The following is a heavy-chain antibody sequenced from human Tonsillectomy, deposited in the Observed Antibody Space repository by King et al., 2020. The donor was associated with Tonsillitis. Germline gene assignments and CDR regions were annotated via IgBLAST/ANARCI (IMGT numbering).Heavy chain of an antibody. D-gene: IGHD6-19*01. J-gene: IGHJ4*02. V-gene: IGHV3-30-3*01. CDR2: ISYDGSKK. CDR3: ARELAVAEY. Sequence: VQLVESGGGVVQPGRSLRLSCAAFGFTFSSYAMHWVRQAPGKGLEWVAVISYDGSKKHYADSVKGRFTISRDNSKNTLYVQMNSLRAEDTAVYYCARELAVAEYWGQGTLVTVSS. CDR1: GFTFSSYA.